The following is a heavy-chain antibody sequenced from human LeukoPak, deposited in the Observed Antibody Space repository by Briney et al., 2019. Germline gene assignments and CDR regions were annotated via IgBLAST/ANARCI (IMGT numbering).Heavy chain of an antibody. J-gene: IGHJ4*02. Sequence: GGSLRLSCATSGLTFRTTWMHWVRQAPGKGLMWVSRMNGEGTTIDYADSVKGRFTVSRDYAKNTLSLQMNNLRTEDTALYFCATARNFRFEYWGQGSLVIVSA. CDR3: ATARNFRFEY. V-gene: IGHV3-74*01. D-gene: IGHD1-7*01. CDR2: MNGEGTTI. CDR1: GLTFRTTW.